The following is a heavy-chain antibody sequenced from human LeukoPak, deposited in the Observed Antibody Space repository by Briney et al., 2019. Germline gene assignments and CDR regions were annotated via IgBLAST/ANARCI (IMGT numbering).Heavy chain of an antibody. CDR1: GYTFTSYY. Sequence: ASVKVSCKASGYTFTSYYMLWVRQASGQGLEWMGIINPSGGSTSYAQMFEGRVTMTRDTSTSTVYMELSSLRSEDTAVYFCARAAVFGDYWGQGTLVTVSS. J-gene: IGHJ4*02. D-gene: IGHD3-16*01. CDR3: ARAAVFGDY. V-gene: IGHV1-46*01. CDR2: INPSGGST.